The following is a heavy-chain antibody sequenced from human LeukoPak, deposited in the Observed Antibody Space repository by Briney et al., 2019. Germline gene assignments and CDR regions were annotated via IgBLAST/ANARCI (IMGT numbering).Heavy chain of an antibody. CDR2: INHSGST. CDR1: GGSFSGYY. V-gene: IGHV4-34*01. J-gene: IGHJ6*02. D-gene: IGHD4-23*01. CDR3: ARFDTVVTGYYYYGMDV. Sequence: SETLSLTCAVYGGSFSGYYWSWIRQPPGEGLEWIGEINHSGSTNYNPSLKSRVTISVDTSKNQFSLKLSSVTAADTAVYYCARFDTVVTGYYYYGMDVWGQGTTVTVSS.